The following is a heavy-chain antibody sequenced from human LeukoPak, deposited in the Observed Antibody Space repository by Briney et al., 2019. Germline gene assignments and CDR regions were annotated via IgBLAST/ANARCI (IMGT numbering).Heavy chain of an antibody. D-gene: IGHD3-22*01. J-gene: IGHJ4*02. Sequence: GRSLRLSCVGSGFSVSEYGVHWVRQAPGKGLEWVAVVSYDGGHKYYADSVKGRFTISRDTSSDTVSLQMNSLRVEDTAVYYCARDRINMMVLGHDSGLDFWGQGTLVTVSS. CDR2: VSYDGGHK. V-gene: IGHV3-30*03. CDR3: ARDRINMMVLGHDSGLDF. CDR1: GFSVSEYG.